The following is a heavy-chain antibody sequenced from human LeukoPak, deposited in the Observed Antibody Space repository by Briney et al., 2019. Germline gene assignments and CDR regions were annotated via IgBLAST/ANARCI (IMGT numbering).Heavy chain of an antibody. V-gene: IGHV3-20*04. Sequence: PGGSLRLSCTASGFTFDDHGMSWVRQAPGKGLEWVSNINWNGGSTGYVDSVKGRFTISRDNAKNSLYLQMNSLRADDTAVYYCARDLAGPPQEAFDIWGQGTMVTVSS. J-gene: IGHJ3*02. CDR2: INWNGGST. CDR1: GFTFDDHG. CDR3: ARDLAGPPQEAFDI.